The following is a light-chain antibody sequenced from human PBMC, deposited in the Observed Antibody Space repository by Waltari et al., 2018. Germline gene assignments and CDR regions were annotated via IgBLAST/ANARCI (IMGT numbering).Light chain of an antibody. CDR2: ESS. Sequence: QSALTQPASVSGSPGQSITISCTGTNSDVGSYNLVSWYQQHPGKAPKLMMYESSERLSGVSNRFSGSKSGNTASLTISGVQAEDEADYYCCSYAGSTTFYVFGTGTKVTVL. CDR1: NSDVGSYNL. V-gene: IGLV2-23*01. J-gene: IGLJ1*01. CDR3: CSYAGSTTFYV.